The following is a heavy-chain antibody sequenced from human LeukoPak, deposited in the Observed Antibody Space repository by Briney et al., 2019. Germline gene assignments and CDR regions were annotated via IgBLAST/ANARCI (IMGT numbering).Heavy chain of an antibody. CDR1: GFSFSSYN. V-gene: IGHV3-21*01. Sequence: PGGSLRLSCEASGFSFSSYNMDWVRQTPGKGLEWISSITTSSTYTFYADSVKGRFTISRDNARNSLYLQMNSLRPEDTAVYYCAKGGASVTRYVDYWGQGTLVTVSS. CDR2: ITTSSTYT. J-gene: IGHJ4*02. D-gene: IGHD4-17*01. CDR3: AKGGASVTRYVDY.